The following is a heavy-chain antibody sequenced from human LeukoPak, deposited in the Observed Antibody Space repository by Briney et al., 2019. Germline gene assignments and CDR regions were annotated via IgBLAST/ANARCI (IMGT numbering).Heavy chain of an antibody. D-gene: IGHD6-19*01. CDR2: INPNSGGT. V-gene: IGHV1-2*04. CDR3: ARSGYSSYYYGMDV. Sequence: PGASVKVSCKASGYTFTGYYMHWVRQAPGQGLEWTGWINPNSGGTNYAQKFQGWVTMTRDTSISTAYMELSRLRSDDTAVYYCARSGYSSYYYGMDVWGRGTTVTVS. J-gene: IGHJ6*02. CDR1: GYTFTGYY.